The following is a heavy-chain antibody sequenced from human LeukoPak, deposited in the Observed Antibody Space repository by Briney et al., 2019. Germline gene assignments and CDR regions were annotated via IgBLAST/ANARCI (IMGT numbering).Heavy chain of an antibody. CDR1: GYTFTSYD. CDR3: ARDLEGLYSNPHYYYYYMDV. V-gene: IGHV1-8*03. J-gene: IGHJ6*03. D-gene: IGHD4-11*01. Sequence: ASVKVSCKASGYTFTSYDINWVRQATGQGLEWMGWMNPNSGNTGYAQKFQGRVTITRNTSISTAYMELSSLRSEDTAVYYCARDLEGLYSNPHYYYYYMDVWGKGTTVTVSS. CDR2: MNPNSGNT.